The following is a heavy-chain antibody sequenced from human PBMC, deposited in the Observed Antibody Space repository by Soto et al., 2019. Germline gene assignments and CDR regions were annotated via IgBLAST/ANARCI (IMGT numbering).Heavy chain of an antibody. V-gene: IGHV2-70*11. CDR2: IDWDDDK. CDR3: ARMGQYYDILTGYWSGYYFDY. D-gene: IGHD3-9*01. Sequence: SGPTLVNPTQTLTLTCTFSGFSLSTSGMCVNWIRQPPGKALEWLARIDWDDDKYYSTSLKTRLTISKDTSKNQVVLTMTNMDPVDTATYYCARMGQYYDILTGYWSGYYFDYWGQ. CDR1: GFSLSTSGMC. J-gene: IGHJ4*02.